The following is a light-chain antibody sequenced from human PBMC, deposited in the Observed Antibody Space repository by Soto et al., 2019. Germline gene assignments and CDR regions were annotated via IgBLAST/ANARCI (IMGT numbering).Light chain of an antibody. Sequence: QSVLTQPPSASGTPGQRVTISCSGSRASIGSNTVTWYQHLPGAAPKLLVYNNNQRPSGVPDRFSGSKSDTSASLAISGLQFEDEADYYCSSYAGSNTLLFGGGTKLTVL. J-gene: IGLJ2*01. CDR2: NNN. V-gene: IGLV1-44*01. CDR1: RASIGSNT. CDR3: SSYAGSNTLL.